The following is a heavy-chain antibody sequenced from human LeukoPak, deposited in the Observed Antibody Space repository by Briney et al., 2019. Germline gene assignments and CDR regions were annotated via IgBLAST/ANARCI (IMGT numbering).Heavy chain of an antibody. J-gene: IGHJ4*02. CDR1: GFTFSTYN. Sequence: PGGTLRLSCEASGFTFSTYNMNWVRQAPGKRLEWVSSITSTSSYVFYADSVKGRFTISRDNAKNSLYLQMNSLRAEDTAVYYCAKLAKYFYGAETFYFFEHWGQGTPVTASS. CDR2: ITSTSSYV. CDR3: AKLAKYFYGAETFYFFEH. V-gene: IGHV3-21*01. D-gene: IGHD3-10*01.